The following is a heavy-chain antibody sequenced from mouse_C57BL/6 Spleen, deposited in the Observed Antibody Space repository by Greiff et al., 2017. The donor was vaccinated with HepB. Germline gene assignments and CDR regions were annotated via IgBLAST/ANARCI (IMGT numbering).Heavy chain of an antibody. Sequence: QVQLQQPGAELVRPGSSVKLSCKASGYTFTSYWMHWVKQRPIQGLEWIGNIDPSDSETHYNQKFKDKATLTVDKSSSTAYMQLSSLTSEDSAVYYCARPMYYYGSSSHWYFDVWGTGTTVTVSS. V-gene: IGHV1-52*01. J-gene: IGHJ1*03. CDR2: IDPSDSET. D-gene: IGHD1-1*01. CDR1: GYTFTSYW. CDR3: ARPMYYYGSSSHWYFDV.